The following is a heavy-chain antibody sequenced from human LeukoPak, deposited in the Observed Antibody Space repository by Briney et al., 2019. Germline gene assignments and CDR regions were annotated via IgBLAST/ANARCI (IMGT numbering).Heavy chain of an antibody. CDR1: GFTFSSYE. CDR2: ISSSGSTI. Sequence: GGSLRLSCAASGFTFSSYEMNWVRQAPGKGLEWVSYISSSGSTIYYADSVKGRFTISRDNAKNSLYLQMNSLRVEDTAVYYCARVPEGVRGYSYGYGFDYWGQGTLVTVSS. D-gene: IGHD5-18*01. V-gene: IGHV3-48*03. J-gene: IGHJ4*02. CDR3: ARVPEGVRGYSYGYGFDY.